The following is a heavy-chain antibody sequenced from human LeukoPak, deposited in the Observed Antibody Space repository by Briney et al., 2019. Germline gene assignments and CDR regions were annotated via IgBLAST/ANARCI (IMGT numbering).Heavy chain of an antibody. D-gene: IGHD3-10*01. CDR2: TYYSGST. Sequence: PSETLSLTCTVSGGSVSSGYYYWSWLRQPPGKGLEWIGYTYYSGSTYYTPSLKSRVTISVDTSKNQFSLKLSSVTAADTAVYYCARDLGYYGSGSYFDDWGQGTLVTVSS. CDR1: GGSVSSGYYY. CDR3: ARDLGYYGSGSYFDD. V-gene: IGHV4-30-4*01. J-gene: IGHJ4*02.